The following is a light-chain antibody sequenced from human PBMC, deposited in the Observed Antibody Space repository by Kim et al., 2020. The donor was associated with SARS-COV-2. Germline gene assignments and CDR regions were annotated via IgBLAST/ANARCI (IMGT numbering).Light chain of an antibody. J-gene: IGKJ4*01. V-gene: IGKV3-20*01. Sequence: SPGERATLSCRASQSIGSSDLAWYQHKPGQAPRLLIYDASTRATGIPDRFSGSGSGTDFTLTISRLEPEDFAVYSCQQYYDSPLTFGGGTKVDIK. CDR1: QSIGSSD. CDR3: QQYYDSPLT. CDR2: DAS.